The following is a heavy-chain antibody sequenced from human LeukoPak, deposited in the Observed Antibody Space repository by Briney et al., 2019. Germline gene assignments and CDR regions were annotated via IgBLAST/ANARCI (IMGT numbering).Heavy chain of an antibody. J-gene: IGHJ4*02. V-gene: IGHV4-38-2*02. CDR1: GYSISSGYY. Sequence: SETLSLTCTVSGYSISSGYYWGWIRQPPGKGLEWIGSIYHSGRTFYNPSLKSRVTISVDTSKNQFSLKLSSVTAADTAVYYCARGRRRYCSSTSCYQIDKKHTVPLDYWGQGTLVTVSS. D-gene: IGHD2-2*01. CDR3: ARGRRRYCSSTSCYQIDKKHTVPLDY. CDR2: IYHSGRT.